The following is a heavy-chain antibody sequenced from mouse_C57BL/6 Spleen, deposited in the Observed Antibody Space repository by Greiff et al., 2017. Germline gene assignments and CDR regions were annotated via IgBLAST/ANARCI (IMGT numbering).Heavy chain of an antibody. Sequence: EVKLVESGGDLVKPGGSLKLSCAASGFTFSSYGMSWVRQTPDKRLEWVATISSGGSYNYYPDSVKGRFPISRDNAKNTLYLQMSSLKSEDTAMYYCARHELIHFDYWGQGTTLTVSS. D-gene: IGHD4-1*01. CDR1: GFTFSSYG. CDR2: ISSGGSYN. J-gene: IGHJ2*01. CDR3: ARHELIHFDY. V-gene: IGHV5-6*01.